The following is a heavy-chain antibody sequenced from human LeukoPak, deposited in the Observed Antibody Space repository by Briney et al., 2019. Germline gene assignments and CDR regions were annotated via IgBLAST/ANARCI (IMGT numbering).Heavy chain of an antibody. CDR3: ASLYSSSSDYYYMDV. V-gene: IGHV4-30-2*01. Sequence: SETLSLTCTVSGGSISSGGYYWSWIRQPPGKGLEWIGYIYHSGSTYYNPSLKSRVTISVDRSKNQFSLKLSSVTAADTVVYYCASLYSSSSDYYYMDVWGKGTTVTVSS. D-gene: IGHD6-6*01. CDR2: IYHSGST. J-gene: IGHJ6*03. CDR1: GGSISSGGYY.